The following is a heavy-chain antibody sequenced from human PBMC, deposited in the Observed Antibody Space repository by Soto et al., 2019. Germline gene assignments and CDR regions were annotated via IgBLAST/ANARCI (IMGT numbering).Heavy chain of an antibody. CDR2: IMPTFGSA. Sequence: SVKVSGKASVGTFSSRGIACVLQVPGQGLEWVGGIMPTFGSATYAPKFQGRVTISADKSTSTAYMELRSLRSEDTAVYYCATERSAQYFDYWGQGTLVTVSS. J-gene: IGHJ4*02. CDR1: VGTFSSRG. CDR3: ATERSAQYFDY. V-gene: IGHV1-69*06. D-gene: IGHD1-1*01.